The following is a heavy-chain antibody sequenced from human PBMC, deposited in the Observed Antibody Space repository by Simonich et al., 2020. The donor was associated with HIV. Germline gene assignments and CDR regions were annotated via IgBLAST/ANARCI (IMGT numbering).Heavy chain of an antibody. CDR2: IYHSGST. Sequence: QVQLQESGPGLVKPSETLSLTCSVNSANYWGWIRQSPGKGLEWIGSIYHSGSTYYTPSLKRRVTISVDTSKNQFSLKLSSVTAADTAVYYCARGRATVTDAFDIWGQGTMVTVSS. CDR3: ARGRATVTDAFDI. J-gene: IGHJ3*02. CDR1: NSANY. D-gene: IGHD4-17*01. V-gene: IGHV4-38-2*02.